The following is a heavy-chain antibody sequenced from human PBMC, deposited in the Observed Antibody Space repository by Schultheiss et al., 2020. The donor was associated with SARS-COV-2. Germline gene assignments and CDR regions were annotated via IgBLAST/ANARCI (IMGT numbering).Heavy chain of an antibody. V-gene: IGHV3-7*01. CDR3: ARDQKGYYDSSGSDAFDI. J-gene: IGHJ3*02. CDR1: GFTFSSYW. D-gene: IGHD3-22*01. Sequence: GGSLRLSCAASGFTFSSYWMSWVRQAPGKGLEWVANIKQDGSEKYYVDSVKGRFTISRDNAKNSLYLQMNSLRAEDTAVYYCARDQKGYYDSSGSDAFDIWGQGTMVTVSS. CDR2: IKQDGSEK.